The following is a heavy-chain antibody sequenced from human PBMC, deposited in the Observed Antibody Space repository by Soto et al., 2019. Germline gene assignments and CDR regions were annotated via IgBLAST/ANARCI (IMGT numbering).Heavy chain of an antibody. Sequence: QVQLEQSGAEVKKPGSSVKISCKASGGTLSDHGVSWLRQAPGQGLEWVGGTIPVFNTAKYAPKFQVRVTIAEDKSTNIAYMELGSLRSADTAFYYCARGVYGSGNYYTGPSAFDIWGQGTLVIVSS. D-gene: IGHD3-10*01. V-gene: IGHV1-69*06. CDR3: ARGVYGSGNYYTGPSAFDI. CDR2: TIPVFNTA. CDR1: GGTLSDHG. J-gene: IGHJ3*02.